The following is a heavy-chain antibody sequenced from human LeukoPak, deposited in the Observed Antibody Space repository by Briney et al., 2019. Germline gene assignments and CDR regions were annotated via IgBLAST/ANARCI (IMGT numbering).Heavy chain of an antibody. Sequence: GRSLRLSCAASGFTFSSYGMHWVRQAPGKGLEWVAVISYDGSNKYYADSVKGRFTISRDNSKNTLYLQMNSLRAEDTAVYYCAAAAGTGFDYWGQGTLVTVSS. J-gene: IGHJ4*02. CDR2: ISYDGSNK. V-gene: IGHV3-30*03. D-gene: IGHD6-13*01. CDR1: GFTFSSYG. CDR3: AAAAGTGFDY.